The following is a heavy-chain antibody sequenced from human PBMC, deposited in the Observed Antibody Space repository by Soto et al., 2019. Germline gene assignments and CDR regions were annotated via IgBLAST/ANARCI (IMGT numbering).Heavy chain of an antibody. J-gene: IGHJ4*02. V-gene: IGHV2-5*02. D-gene: IGHD2-15*01. CDR1: GLSLSSHGVG. CDR2: IYWGDDQ. Sequence: QITFKESGPALVKPTQTLTLTCTFSGLSLSSHGVGVGWSRQPPGKALEWLALIYWGDDQRYNPSLRSRLSITRDTSKNQVVLTMTDMDPLDTATYYCVLQSGGWLLPFDSWGQGTLVTVSS. CDR3: VLQSGGWLLPFDS.